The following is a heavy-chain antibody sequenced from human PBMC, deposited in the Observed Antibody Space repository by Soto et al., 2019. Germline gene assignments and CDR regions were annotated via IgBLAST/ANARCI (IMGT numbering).Heavy chain of an antibody. V-gene: IGHV3-23*01. CDR1: GFTFSSYA. CDR3: AKEASYYYDSSGYYYGDAFDI. Sequence: GSLRLSCAASGFTFSSYAMSWVRQAPGTGLEWVSAISGSGGSTYYADSVKGRFTISRDNSKNTLYLQMNSLRAEDTAVYYCAKEASYYYDSSGYYYGDAFDIWGQGTMVTVSS. J-gene: IGHJ3*02. D-gene: IGHD3-22*01. CDR2: ISGSGGST.